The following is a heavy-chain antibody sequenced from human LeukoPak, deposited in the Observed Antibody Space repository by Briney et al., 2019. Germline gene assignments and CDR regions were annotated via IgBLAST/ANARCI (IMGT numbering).Heavy chain of an antibody. D-gene: IGHD2-2*01. CDR2: INPNSGGT. J-gene: IGHJ5*02. CDR1: RYTFTDYY. Sequence: GASVKVSCKASRYTFTDYYMHWVRQAPGQGREWMGWINPNSGGTNYAQKFQGRVTMTRDTSISTAYMELSRLRSDDTAVYYCARGGWSLGYCSSSSCLDWFDPWGQGTLVTVSS. V-gene: IGHV1-2*02. CDR3: ARGGWSLGYCSSSSCLDWFDP.